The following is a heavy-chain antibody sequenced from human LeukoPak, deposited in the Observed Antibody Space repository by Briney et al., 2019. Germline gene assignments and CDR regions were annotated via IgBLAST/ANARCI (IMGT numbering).Heavy chain of an antibody. Sequence: SETLSLTCTVSDGSISSRSYYWGWIRQPPGKGLEWIGSIYYSGSTYYNPSLKSRVTISVDTSKNQFSLKLSSVTAADTAVYYCASYYYYYYMDVWGKGTTVTVSS. D-gene: IGHD3-10*01. CDR2: IYYSGST. V-gene: IGHV4-39*07. CDR1: DGSISSRSYY. CDR3: ASYYYYYYMDV. J-gene: IGHJ6*03.